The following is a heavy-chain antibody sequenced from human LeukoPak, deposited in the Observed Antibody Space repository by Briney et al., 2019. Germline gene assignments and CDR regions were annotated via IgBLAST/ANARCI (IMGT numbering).Heavy chain of an antibody. CDR3: ARVSWFPGTSYYYMDV. J-gene: IGHJ6*03. CDR2: IYYSGST. Sequence: PSETLSLTCTVSGGSISFYYWSWIRQPPGKGLEWIGYIYYSGSTNYSPSLKSRVTISVDASKNQFSLNLTSVTAADSAVYYCARVSWFPGTSYYYMDVWGKGTTVTVSS. D-gene: IGHD1-1*01. V-gene: IGHV4-59*01. CDR1: GGSISFYY.